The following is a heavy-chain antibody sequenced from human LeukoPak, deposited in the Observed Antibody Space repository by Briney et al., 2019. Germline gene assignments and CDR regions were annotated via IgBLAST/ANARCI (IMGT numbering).Heavy chain of an antibody. CDR3: ARVELYDSSGYYSGGFLVY. V-gene: IGHV4-34*01. D-gene: IGHD3-22*01. Sequence: SETLSLTCAVYGGSFSGYYWSWIRQPPGKGLEWIGEINHSGSTNYNPSLKSRVTISVDTSKNQFSLRLSSVTAADTAVYYCARVELYDSSGYYSGGFLVYWGQGTLVTVSS. J-gene: IGHJ4*02. CDR1: GGSFSGYY. CDR2: INHSGST.